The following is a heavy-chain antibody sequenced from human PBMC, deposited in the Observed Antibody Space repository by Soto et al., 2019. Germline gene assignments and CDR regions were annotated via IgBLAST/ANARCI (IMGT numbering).Heavy chain of an antibody. CDR3: AKGCGYEITDAFDV. J-gene: IGHJ3*01. CDR1: GFHFSTYA. Sequence: EVQLLDSGGGLVQPGGSLRLSCAASGFHFSTYAMSWVRQAPGKGLEWVSALTGNGETTYYEDSVKGRFTISRDISKNTLYLQLASLTAEGTALSYCAKGCGYEITDAFDVWGQGAVVTVSS. CDR2: LTGNGETT. V-gene: IGHV3-23*01. D-gene: IGHD5-12*01.